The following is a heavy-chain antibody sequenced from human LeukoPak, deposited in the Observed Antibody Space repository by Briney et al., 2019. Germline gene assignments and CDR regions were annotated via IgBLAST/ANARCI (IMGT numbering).Heavy chain of an antibody. CDR1: GGSISSYY. CDR3: ARGGRRNYHDSRGGYFDY. Sequence: SETLSLTCTVSGGSISSYYWSWIRQPPGKGLERIGYIYYSGSTNYNPSLKSRVTISVDTSKNQFSLKLSSVTAADTAVYYCARGGRRNYHDSRGGYFDYWGQGTLVTVSS. V-gene: IGHV4-59*01. D-gene: IGHD3-22*01. CDR2: IYYSGST. J-gene: IGHJ4*02.